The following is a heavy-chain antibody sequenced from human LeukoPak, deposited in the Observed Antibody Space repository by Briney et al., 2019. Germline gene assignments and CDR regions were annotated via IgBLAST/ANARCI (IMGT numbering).Heavy chain of an antibody. CDR2: ISANNGNT. CDR1: GHTLRTYG. Sequence: ASVKASCKAPGHTLRTYGISWVRQAPGQGLEWMGWISANNGNTNYAQKFQDRVTMTTDTSTSTAYMELRSLRSDDTAVYYCAKEGGGSIWYFDLWGRGTLVTVSS. CDR3: AKEGGGSIWYFDL. D-gene: IGHD6-25*01. J-gene: IGHJ2*01. V-gene: IGHV1-18*01.